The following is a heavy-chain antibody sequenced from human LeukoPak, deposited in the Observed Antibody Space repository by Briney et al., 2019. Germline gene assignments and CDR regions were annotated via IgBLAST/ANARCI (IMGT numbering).Heavy chain of an antibody. D-gene: IGHD4-17*01. CDR3: ARDLGDDYGDYGAAFDI. CDR1: GGSISSYY. Sequence: SETLSLTCTVSGGSISSYYWSWIRQHPGKGLEWIGYIYYSGSTYYNPSLKSRVTISVDTSKNQFSLKLSSVTAADTAVYYCARDLGDDYGDYGAAFDIWGQGTMVTVSS. V-gene: IGHV4-59*06. CDR2: IYYSGST. J-gene: IGHJ3*02.